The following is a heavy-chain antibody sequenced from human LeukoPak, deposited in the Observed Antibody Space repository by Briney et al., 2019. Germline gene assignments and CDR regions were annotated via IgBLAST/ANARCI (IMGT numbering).Heavy chain of an antibody. CDR1: GYTFTDYT. D-gene: IGHD3-9*01. CDR3: SRDRWHCVVNCDSVYYYSLDV. Sequence: ASVKVSCKASGYTFTDYTMHWLRQAPGQSLEWLGWINPGNGETRYSRKFQGRVTMSIDTSATTAYMELDSLTAEDTAIYYCSRDRWHCVVNCDSVYYYSLDVWGQGTTVTVSS. V-gene: IGHV1-3*01. J-gene: IGHJ6*02. CDR2: INPGNGET.